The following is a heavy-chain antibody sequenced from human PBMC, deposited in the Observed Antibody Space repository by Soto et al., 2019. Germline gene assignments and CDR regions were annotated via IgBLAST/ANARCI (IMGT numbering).Heavy chain of an antibody. J-gene: IGHJ4*02. V-gene: IGHV4-61*08. CDR3: ASSRGLRTFDY. Sequence: PSETLSLTCAVSGGSISSGGYYWSWIRQPPGKGLEWIGYIYYSGSTNYNPSLKSRVTISVDTSKIQFSLTLNSVTAADTAVYYCASSRGLRTFDYWGQGTLVTVSS. CDR1: GGSISSGGYY. CDR2: IYYSGST. D-gene: IGHD4-17*01.